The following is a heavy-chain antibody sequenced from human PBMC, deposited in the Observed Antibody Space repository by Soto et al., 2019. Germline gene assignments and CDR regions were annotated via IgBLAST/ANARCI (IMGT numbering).Heavy chain of an antibody. V-gene: IGHV1-3*01. D-gene: IGHD4-17*01. Sequence: GXSVKVSCKASGYTFTSYAMHLVRHSPGQRLEWMGWINAGNGNTKYSQKFQGRVTITRDTSASTAYMELSSLRSEETAVYYCASWSNGDYGDYYYYMDVWGKGTTVTVSS. CDR2: INAGNGNT. CDR1: GYTFTSYA. J-gene: IGHJ6*03. CDR3: ASWSNGDYGDYYYYMDV.